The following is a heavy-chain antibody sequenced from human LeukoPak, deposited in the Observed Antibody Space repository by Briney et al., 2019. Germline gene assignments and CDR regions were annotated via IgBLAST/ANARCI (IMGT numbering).Heavy chain of an antibody. D-gene: IGHD5-18*01. Sequence: SLRLSCAASGFTFSSYGMHWVRQAPGKGLEWVAVISYDGSNKYYADSVKGRFTISRDNSKNTLYLQMNSLRAEDTAVHYCAKEGDTAMVTSALDYWGQGTLVTVSS. J-gene: IGHJ4*02. CDR3: AKEGDTAMVTSALDY. CDR1: GFTFSSYG. CDR2: ISYDGSNK. V-gene: IGHV3-30*18.